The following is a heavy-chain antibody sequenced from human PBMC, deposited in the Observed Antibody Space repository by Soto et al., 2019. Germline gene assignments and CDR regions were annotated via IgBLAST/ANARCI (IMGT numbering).Heavy chain of an antibody. D-gene: IGHD1-26*01. J-gene: IGHJ5*02. V-gene: IGHV1-69*06. CDR2: IIPIFGTA. Sequence: GASVKVSCKASGGTFSSYAISWLRQAPGQGLEWMGGIIPIFGTANYAQKFQGRVTITADKSTSTAYMELSSLRSEDTAVYYCARENLGATPYNWFDPWGQGTLVTVSS. CDR3: ARENLGATPYNWFDP. CDR1: GGTFSSYA.